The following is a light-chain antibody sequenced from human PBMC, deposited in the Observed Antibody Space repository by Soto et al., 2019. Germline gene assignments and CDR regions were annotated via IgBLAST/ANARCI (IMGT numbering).Light chain of an antibody. CDR3: QTYDTSLYGPYVR. Sequence: QSVLTQPPSVSGALGQRVTISCTGSSSNIGAGYDVHWYQHLPGTAPRLLVYSNTNRPSGVPDRFSGSKSGTSASLAITGLQAEDEADYYCQTYDTSLYGPYVRFGGGTKLTVL. J-gene: IGLJ2*01. CDR1: SSNIGAGYD. V-gene: IGLV1-40*01. CDR2: SNT.